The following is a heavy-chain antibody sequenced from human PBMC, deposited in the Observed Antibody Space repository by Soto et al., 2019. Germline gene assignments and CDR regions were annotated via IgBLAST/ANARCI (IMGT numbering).Heavy chain of an antibody. Sequence: QLRLQESGPGLVKPSETLSLTCTVSDGSITSSTYYWGWIRQPPGKGLEWIGSIYYTGSTYYNPSLKSRVTISVDTSKNQFSLKLSSVTAADTAVYYCARRRDGYNYFDYWGQGTLVTVSS. CDR1: DGSITSSTYY. D-gene: IGHD5-12*01. CDR3: ARRRDGYNYFDY. CDR2: IYYTGST. V-gene: IGHV4-39*01. J-gene: IGHJ4*02.